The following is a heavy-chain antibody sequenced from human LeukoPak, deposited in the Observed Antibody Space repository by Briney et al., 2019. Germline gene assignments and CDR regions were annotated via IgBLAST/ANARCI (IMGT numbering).Heavy chain of an antibody. CDR1: GGTFSSYA. CDR2: IIPIFGTA. J-gene: IGHJ6*02. V-gene: IGHV1-69*01. Sequence: AWVKVSCKASGGTFSSYAISWVRQAPGQGLEWMGGIIPIFGTANYAQKFQGRVTITADESTSTAYMELSSLRSEDTAVYYCARYGSGSPVPGINYYYYGMDVWGQGTTVTVSS. D-gene: IGHD3-10*01. CDR3: ARYGSGSPVPGINYYYYGMDV.